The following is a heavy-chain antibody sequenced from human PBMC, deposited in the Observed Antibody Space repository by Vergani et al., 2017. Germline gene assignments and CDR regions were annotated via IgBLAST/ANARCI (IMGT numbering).Heavy chain of an antibody. CDR1: GGSFSGYY. D-gene: IGHD3-3*01. Sequence: QVQLQQWGAGLLKPSETLSLTCAVYGGSFSGYYWSWIRQPPGKGLEWIGEINHSGSTNDNPSLKSRVTISVDTSKNQFSLKLSSVTAADTAVYYCARGRPYYDFWSGYYRPNWFDPWGQGTMVTVSS. CDR3: ARGRPYYDFWSGYYRPNWFDP. J-gene: IGHJ5*02. CDR2: INHSGST. V-gene: IGHV4-34*01.